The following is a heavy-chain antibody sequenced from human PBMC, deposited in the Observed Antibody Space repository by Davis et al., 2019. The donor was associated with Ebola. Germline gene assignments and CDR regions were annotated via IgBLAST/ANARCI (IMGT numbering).Heavy chain of an antibody. CDR1: GFTFTTYN. CDR3: AKADSGYDPDY. V-gene: IGHV3-21*01. Sequence: GGSLRLSCAPSGFTFTTYNVNWVRQAPGKGLEWVSSMSSSSSYRYYADSVKGRLTISRDNSKNTLYLQMNSLRAEDTAVYYCAKADSGYDPDYWGQGTLVTVSS. D-gene: IGHD5-12*01. J-gene: IGHJ4*02. CDR2: MSSSSSYR.